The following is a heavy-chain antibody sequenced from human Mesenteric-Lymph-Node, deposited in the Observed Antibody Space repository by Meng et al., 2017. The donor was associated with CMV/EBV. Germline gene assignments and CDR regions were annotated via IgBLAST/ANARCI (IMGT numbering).Heavy chain of an antibody. CDR1: NSAE. J-gene: IGHJ5*02. Sequence: NSAEWNWIRQSPSRGLEWLGRTYYRSKWYNDYAVSVKSRTIINPDTSKNQFSLQLNSVTPEDTAVYYCARGLPGYYGSGSYPWFDPWGQGTLVTVSS. V-gene: IGHV6-1*01. D-gene: IGHD3-10*01. CDR3: ARGLPGYYGSGSYPWFDP. CDR2: TYYRSKWYN.